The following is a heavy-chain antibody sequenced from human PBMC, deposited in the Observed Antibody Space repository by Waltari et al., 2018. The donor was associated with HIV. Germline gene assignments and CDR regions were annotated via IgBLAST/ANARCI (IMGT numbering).Heavy chain of an antibody. V-gene: IGHV3-53*01. CDR2: IYPDDTT. Sequence: AESGGRLIQPGGSLGVSCTDSNFSVSGKHVTWIRQAPGGSLEWVAVIYPDDTTHYADSVSGRFTISRAKSRTTVLLLMNGLFVDDTATYFCATGVRYYGPWGQGTRVTVSS. CDR1: NFSVSGKH. D-gene: IGHD3-10*01. CDR3: ATGVRYYGP. J-gene: IGHJ5*02.